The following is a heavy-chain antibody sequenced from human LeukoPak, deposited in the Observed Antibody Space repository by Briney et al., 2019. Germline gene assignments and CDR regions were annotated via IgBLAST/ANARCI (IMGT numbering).Heavy chain of an antibody. D-gene: IGHD1-14*01. V-gene: IGHV1-18*01. J-gene: IGHJ6*03. CDR1: GYTFTSYG. CDR3: ARESVTGDYYYMDV. CDR2: ISAYNGNT. Sequence: ASVKVSCKAFGYTFTSYGISWVRQAPGQGLEWMGLISAYNGNTNYAQKLRGRVTMTTDTSTSTAYMELRSLRSDDTAVYYCARESVTGDYYYMDVWGKGTTVTVSS.